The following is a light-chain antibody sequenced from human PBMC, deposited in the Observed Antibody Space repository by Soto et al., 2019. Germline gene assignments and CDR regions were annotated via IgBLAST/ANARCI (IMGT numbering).Light chain of an antibody. CDR2: KVS. Sequence: DVVMTQSPLSLPVTLGQPASISCRSSQSLLYSDGNTYLSWFQQRPGQSPRRLIYKVSIRDSGGPTIFSGSGSGTEFILKITRVEAEDVVVYYCMQGTDWPPRTFGQGTKVEIK. CDR3: MQGTDWPPRT. J-gene: IGKJ1*01. CDR1: QSLLYSDGNTY. V-gene: IGKV2-30*01.